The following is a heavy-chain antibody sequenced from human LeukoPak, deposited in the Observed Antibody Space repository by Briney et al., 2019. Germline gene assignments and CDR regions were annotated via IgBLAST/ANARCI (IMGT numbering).Heavy chain of an antibody. V-gene: IGHV1-2*02. D-gene: IGHD6-13*01. CDR3: ARVSGSSWAYYYMDV. J-gene: IGHJ6*03. Sequence: GASVKVSCKASGYTFTGYYMHWARQAPGQGLEWMGWFNPDSGGTNYAQKFQGRVTMTRNTSISTAYMELSSLRSEDTAVYYCARVSGSSWAYYYMDVWGKGTTVTISS. CDR1: GYTFTGYY. CDR2: FNPDSGGT.